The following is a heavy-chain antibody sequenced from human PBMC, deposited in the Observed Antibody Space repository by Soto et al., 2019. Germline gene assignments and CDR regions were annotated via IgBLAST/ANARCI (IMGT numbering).Heavy chain of an antibody. D-gene: IGHD1-26*01. CDR2: ISGSGGST. J-gene: IGHJ4*02. CDR3: AKDLEVVGATCVQPGKLDY. Sequence: PGGSLILSCAAAGFNFSSYLMHWVRTAPGKGLEWVSAISGSGGSTYYADSVKGRFTISRDNSKNTLYLQMNSLRAEDTAVYYCAKDLEVVGATCVQPGKLDYWGQGTLVTVSS. CDR1: GFNFSSYL. V-gene: IGHV3-23*01.